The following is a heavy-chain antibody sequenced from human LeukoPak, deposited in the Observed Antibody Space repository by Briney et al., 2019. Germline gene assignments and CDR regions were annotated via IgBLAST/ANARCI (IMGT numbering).Heavy chain of an antibody. CDR3: ATGKNVLRYPYYYYYMDV. Sequence: SETLSLTCTVSGGSISSGSYYWSWIRQPAGKGLEWIGRIYTSGSTNYNPSLKSRVTISVDTSKNQFSLKLSSVTAADTAVYYCATGKNVLRYPYYYYYMDVWGKGTTVTVSS. CDR2: IYTSGST. CDR1: GGSISSGSYY. V-gene: IGHV4-61*02. J-gene: IGHJ6*03. D-gene: IGHD3-9*01.